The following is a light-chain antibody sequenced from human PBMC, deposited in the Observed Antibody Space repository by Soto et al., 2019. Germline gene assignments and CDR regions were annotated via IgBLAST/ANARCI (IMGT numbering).Light chain of an antibody. CDR1: QDIRND. J-gene: IGKJ1*01. V-gene: IGKV1-17*01. CDR3: LQHNRYPWT. Sequence: DIQMTQSPSSLSASVGDRVTITCRASQDIRNDLVWYHQKPGKAPKCLIYAASSLQSGVPSRFSGSGPGTEFTLTISSLQPEDFTNFYCLQHNRYPWTFGQGTKVDIK. CDR2: AAS.